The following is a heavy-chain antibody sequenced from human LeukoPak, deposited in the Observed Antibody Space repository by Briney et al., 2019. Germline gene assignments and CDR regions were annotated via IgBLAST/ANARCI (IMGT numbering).Heavy chain of an antibody. D-gene: IGHD5-12*01. CDR2: TIGSGGTT. V-gene: IGHV3-23*01. Sequence: GGSLRLSCAASGFIFSSYGMSWVRQTPGKGLEWVSATIGSGGTTYYADSVKGRFTISRDSSKNTLYLQMNSLRAEDTAVYYCARGPSGYHNTGGQGTLVTVSS. CDR1: GFIFSSYG. CDR3: ARGPSGYHNT. J-gene: IGHJ4*02.